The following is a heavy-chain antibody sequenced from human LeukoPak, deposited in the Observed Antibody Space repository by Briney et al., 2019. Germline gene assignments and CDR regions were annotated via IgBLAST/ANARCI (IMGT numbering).Heavy chain of an antibody. CDR1: GFTFSSYS. D-gene: IGHD3-10*01. CDR3: ATQSYYYGSGSSAAFDI. J-gene: IGHJ3*02. Sequence: GGSLRLSCAASGFTFSSYSMNWVRQAPGKGLEWVASISSSSSYIYYADSVRGRFTISRDNAKNSLYLQMNSLRAEDTAVYYCATQSYYYGSGSSAAFDIWGQGTMVTVSS. CDR2: ISSSSSYI. V-gene: IGHV3-21*01.